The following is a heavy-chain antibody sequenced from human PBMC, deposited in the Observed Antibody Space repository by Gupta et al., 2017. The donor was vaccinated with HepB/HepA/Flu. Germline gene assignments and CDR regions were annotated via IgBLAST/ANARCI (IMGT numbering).Heavy chain of an antibody. D-gene: IGHD2-2*01. J-gene: IGHJ3*02. CDR2: RHDTGST. Sequence: QVQLQESGSRLVKPSETLSLTCSVSGASVSDHGHWLSRPRQPPGRTLEWIGDRHDTGSTNYNPSRKSRVTISVDTSKNQLSLRLTSASAADTAVYYCARLSSMRVGYDAFDIWGQGTRVTVSP. CDR1: GASVSDHGHW. CDR3: ARLSSMRVGYDAFDI. V-gene: IGHV4-61*08.